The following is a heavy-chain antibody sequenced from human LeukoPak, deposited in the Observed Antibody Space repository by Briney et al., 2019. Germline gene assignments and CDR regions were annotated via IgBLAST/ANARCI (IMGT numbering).Heavy chain of an antibody. D-gene: IGHD6-13*01. Sequence: GGSLRLSCAASGFTFSSYSMNWVRQAPGKGLEWVSYISSSSSTIYYADSVKGRFTISRDNAKNSLYLQTNSLRAEDTAVYYCARGRTRSSWYIDPFDYWGQGTLVTVSS. J-gene: IGHJ4*02. CDR2: ISSSSSTI. V-gene: IGHV3-48*04. CDR1: GFTFSSYS. CDR3: ARGRTRSSWYIDPFDY.